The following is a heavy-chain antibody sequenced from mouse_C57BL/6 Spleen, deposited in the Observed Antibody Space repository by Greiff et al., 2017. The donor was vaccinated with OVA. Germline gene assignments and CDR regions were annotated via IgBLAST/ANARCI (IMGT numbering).Heavy chain of an antibody. V-gene: IGHV1-69*01. CDR3: ARSWDGSLYFDV. D-gene: IGHD2-3*01. Sequence: VQLQQPGAELVMPGASVKLSCKASGYTFTSYWMHWVKQRPGQGLEWIGEIDTSDSYTNYNQKSKGKSTLTADKSSITAYMQHSSRTSEDSTVYYCARSWDGSLYFDVWGTGTTVTVSS. CDR1: GYTFTSYW. J-gene: IGHJ1*03. CDR2: IDTSDSYT.